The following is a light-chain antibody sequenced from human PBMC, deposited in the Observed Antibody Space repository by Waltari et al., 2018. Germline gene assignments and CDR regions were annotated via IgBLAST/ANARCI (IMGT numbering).Light chain of an antibody. CDR3: HQYYSIPYT. CDR2: WAS. V-gene: IGKV4-1*01. CDR1: QSVFYSSYNKND. J-gene: IGKJ2*01. Sequence: DIVMTQSPDSLSVSLGERATINCKSRQSVFYSSYNKNDLAWYQQKPGQPPKLLIYWASTRESGVPDRFSGSGSGTDFTLTISSLQAEDVAVYYCHQYYSIPYTFGQGTKLEVK.